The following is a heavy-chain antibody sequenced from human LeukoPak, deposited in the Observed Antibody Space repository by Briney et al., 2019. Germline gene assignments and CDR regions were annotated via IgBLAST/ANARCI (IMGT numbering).Heavy chain of an antibody. CDR1: GFSLSGYW. J-gene: IGHJ4*02. D-gene: IGHD5-12*01. CDR3: ARGGYSFDY. CDR2: LHADGVEQ. V-gene: IGHV3-7*04. Sequence: GGSLRLSGAASGFSLSGYWMSWVRQAPGKGLEWVARLHADGVEQYYVDSVKGRFTMSRDNAESSLYLQMNSLRVEDTAVYYCARGGYSFDYLGQGTLVTVSS.